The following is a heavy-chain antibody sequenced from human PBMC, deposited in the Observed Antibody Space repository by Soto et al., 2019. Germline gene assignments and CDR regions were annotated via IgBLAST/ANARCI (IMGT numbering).Heavy chain of an antibody. CDR1: GFTFSDYY. V-gene: IGHV3-72*01. J-gene: IGHJ6*01. Sequence: EVQLVESGGDLVQAGGSLRLSCAVFGFTFSDYYMNWVRQAPGKGLEWVGLSKNKANSYTAEYAASVRGRITISRDESKNSLYVQMNSLKTADTAVDYFARGTFGVDVW. CDR2: SKNKANSYTA. D-gene: IGHD2-2*01. CDR3: ARGTFGVDV.